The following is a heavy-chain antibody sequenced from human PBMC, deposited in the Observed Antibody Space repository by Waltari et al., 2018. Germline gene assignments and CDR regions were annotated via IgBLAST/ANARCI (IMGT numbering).Heavy chain of an antibody. CDR2: IRYDGSNK. CDR1: GFTFSSSG. V-gene: IGHV3-30*02. D-gene: IGHD3-3*01. Sequence: QVQLVESGGGVVQPGGSLRLSCAASGFTFSSSGLHWVRRAPGKGRGWVAFIRYDGSNKYYADSVKGRFTISRDNSKNTLYLQMNSLRAEDTAVYYCAKDTPVWSSHSSYKNKGFDYWGQGTLVTVSS. CDR3: AKDTPVWSSHSSYKNKGFDY. J-gene: IGHJ4*02.